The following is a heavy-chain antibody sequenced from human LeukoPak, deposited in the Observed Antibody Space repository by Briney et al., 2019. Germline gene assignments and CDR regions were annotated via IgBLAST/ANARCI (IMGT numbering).Heavy chain of an antibody. Sequence: GASVKVSCKASGYTFTSYYMHWVRQAPGQGLEWMGIINPSGGSTSYAQKFQGRVTMTRDMSTSTVYMELSSLRSEDTAVYYCARRGYSYGSAYYYYYYMDVWGKGTTVTVSS. J-gene: IGHJ6*03. CDR3: ARRGYSYGSAYYYYYYMDV. D-gene: IGHD5-18*01. CDR2: INPSGGST. CDR1: GYTFTSYY. V-gene: IGHV1-46*01.